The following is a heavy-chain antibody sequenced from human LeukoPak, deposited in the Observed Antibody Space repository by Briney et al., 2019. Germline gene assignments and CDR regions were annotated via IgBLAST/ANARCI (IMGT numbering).Heavy chain of an antibody. CDR2: INGNGAST. V-gene: IGHV3-23*01. J-gene: IGHJ4*02. Sequence: GGSLRLSCAASGFTFNTHSMSWVRQAPGKGLEWVSGINGNGASTYYSDSVKGRFTISRDNSKNTLYLQMSSLRAEDTAVYYCAKDQGYSYYYLDYWGQGTLVTVSS. CDR3: AKDQGYSYYYLDY. D-gene: IGHD5-18*01. CDR1: GFTFNTHS.